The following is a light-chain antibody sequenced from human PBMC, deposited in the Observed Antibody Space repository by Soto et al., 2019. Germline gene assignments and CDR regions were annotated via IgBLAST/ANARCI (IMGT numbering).Light chain of an antibody. Sequence: QSALTQPASVSRSPGQSITISCTGTTSDVGTYDRVSWYQQHPGKAPRLMIYDVSNRPAGVSDRFSGSKSGNTASLTISGLQAADEADYYCSSQASGNTLIFGGGTQLTVL. CDR1: TSDVGTYDR. J-gene: IGLJ2*01. V-gene: IGLV2-14*03. CDR3: SSQASGNTLI. CDR2: DVS.